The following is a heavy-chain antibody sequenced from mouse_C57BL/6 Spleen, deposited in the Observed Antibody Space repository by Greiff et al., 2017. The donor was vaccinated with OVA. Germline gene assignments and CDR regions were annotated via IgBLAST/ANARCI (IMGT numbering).Heavy chain of an antibody. CDR1: GFTFSDYG. V-gene: IGHV5-17*01. CDR2: ISSGSSTI. CDR3: ARNGPWFAY. J-gene: IGHJ3*01. Sequence: EVKLMESGGGLVKPGGSLKLSCAASGFTFSDYGMHWVRQAPEKGLEWVAYISSGSSTIYYADTVKGRFTLSRDNAKNTLFLQMTSLRSEDTAMYYCARNGPWFAYWGQGTLVTVSA.